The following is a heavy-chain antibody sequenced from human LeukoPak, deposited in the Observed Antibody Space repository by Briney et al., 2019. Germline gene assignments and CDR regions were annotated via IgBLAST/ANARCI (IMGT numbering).Heavy chain of an antibody. D-gene: IGHD3-16*01. CDR2: ISAYNGNT. CDR3: ARDRLYSYGYYGLDV. Sequence: AAVKVSCKASGYTFTSYGISWVRQAPGQGRGWMGWISAYNGNTNFTQKLQGRVTMSTDTSTSTAYMELRSLRSDDTAVYYCARDRLYSYGYYGLDVWGQGTTVTVSS. CDR1: GYTFTSYG. V-gene: IGHV1-18*01. J-gene: IGHJ6*02.